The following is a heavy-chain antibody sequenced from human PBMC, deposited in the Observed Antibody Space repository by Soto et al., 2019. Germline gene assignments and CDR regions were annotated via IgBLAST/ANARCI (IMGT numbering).Heavy chain of an antibody. D-gene: IGHD2-2*01. V-gene: IGHV1-18*01. CDR1: GYTFNTYG. CDR2: ISTFNGET. Sequence: ASVKVSCKASGYTFNTYGISWVRQAPGQGLEWMGWISTFNGETRYAQKFQARVTVATDTSTTTGYMELRSLRSDDTAVYYCARDVGYCSSSTCLIDHWGQGTLVTVS. CDR3: ARDVGYCSSSTCLIDH. J-gene: IGHJ4*02.